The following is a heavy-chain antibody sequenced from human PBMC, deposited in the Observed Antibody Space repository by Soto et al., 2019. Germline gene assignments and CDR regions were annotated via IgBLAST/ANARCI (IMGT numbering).Heavy chain of an antibody. CDR1: GGSISSYY. Sequence: SETLSLTCTVSGGSISSYYWSWIRQPPGKGLEWIGYIYYSGSTNYNPSLKSRVTISVDTSKNQFSLKLSSVAAADTAVYYCASGPRYYYDSSGYYPHFDYWGQGTMVTVYS. CDR2: IYYSGST. V-gene: IGHV4-59*01. D-gene: IGHD3-22*01. J-gene: IGHJ4*02. CDR3: ASGPRYYYDSSGYYPHFDY.